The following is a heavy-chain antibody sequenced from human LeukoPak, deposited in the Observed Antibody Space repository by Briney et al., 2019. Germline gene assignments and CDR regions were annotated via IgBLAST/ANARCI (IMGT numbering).Heavy chain of an antibody. D-gene: IGHD1-1*01. Sequence: SETLSLTCTVSGGSISSSSYYWGWIRQPPGKGLEWIGSIYYSGSTYYNPSLKSRVTISVDTSKNQFSLKLSSVTAADTAVYYCARRDSGGQRDYFDYWGQGTLVTVSS. V-gene: IGHV4-39*07. CDR3: ARRDSGGQRDYFDY. CDR1: GGSISSSSYY. CDR2: IYYSGST. J-gene: IGHJ4*02.